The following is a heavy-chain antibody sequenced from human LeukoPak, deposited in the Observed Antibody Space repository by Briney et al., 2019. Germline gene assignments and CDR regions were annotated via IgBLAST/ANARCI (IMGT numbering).Heavy chain of an antibody. Sequence: SETLSLTCAVYGGSFSGYYWSWIRQPPGKGLEWIGEINHSGSTNYNPSLKSRVTISVDTSKNQFSLKLSSVTAADTAVYYCARGLFPYYYDSSGYTTVDYWGQGTLVTVSS. V-gene: IGHV4-34*01. CDR2: INHSGST. CDR3: ARGLFPYYYDSSGYTTVDY. J-gene: IGHJ4*02. CDR1: GGSFSGYY. D-gene: IGHD3-22*01.